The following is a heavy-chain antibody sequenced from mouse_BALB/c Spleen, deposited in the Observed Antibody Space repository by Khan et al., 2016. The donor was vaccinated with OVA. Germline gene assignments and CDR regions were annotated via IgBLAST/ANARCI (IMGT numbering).Heavy chain of an antibody. Sequence: VQLQESGAELARPGASVKMSCKASGYTFTSYTIHWIKKRFGQGLEWIGYINPSNGYTNYNQKFKDKATLTTDQSSTTSYLQLSSLTSDDSAVYDCVRDGTYHRNDGWFAYWGQGTLVTVSA. J-gene: IGHJ3*01. CDR3: VRDGTYHRNDGWFAY. D-gene: IGHD2-14*01. CDR1: GYTFTSYT. CDR2: INPSNGYT. V-gene: IGHV1-4*01.